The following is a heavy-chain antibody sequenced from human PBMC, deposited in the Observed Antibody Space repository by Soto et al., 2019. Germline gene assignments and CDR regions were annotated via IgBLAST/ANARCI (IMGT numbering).Heavy chain of an antibody. Sequence: QVQLVGSGGGVVHPGRSLRLSCAASGLTFSSYAMHWVRQAPGKGLAWVAVISYDGSNKYYADYVKGRFTISRDNSKETLHLQRKRLRADDTAVYEWAGDRSICDVWSGDCHWSGWGQGTLVTVST. V-gene: IGHV3-30-3*01. D-gene: IGHD3-3*01. CDR2: ISYDGSNK. CDR1: GLTFSSYA. CDR3: AGDRSICDVWSGDCHWSG. J-gene: IGHJ4*02.